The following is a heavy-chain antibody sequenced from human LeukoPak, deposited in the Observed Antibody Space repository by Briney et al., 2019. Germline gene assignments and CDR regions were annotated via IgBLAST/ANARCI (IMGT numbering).Heavy chain of an antibody. J-gene: IGHJ4*02. V-gene: IGHV4-34*01. CDR1: GGSFSGYY. Sequence: SETLSLTCAVYGGSFSGYYWSWIRQPPGKGLEWIGEINHSGRTNYNPSLKSRVTISVDTSENQFSLKLSSVTAADTAVYYCARTGDWSYFDYWGQGTLVTVSS. CDR2: INHSGRT. D-gene: IGHD2-21*02. CDR3: ARTGDWSYFDY.